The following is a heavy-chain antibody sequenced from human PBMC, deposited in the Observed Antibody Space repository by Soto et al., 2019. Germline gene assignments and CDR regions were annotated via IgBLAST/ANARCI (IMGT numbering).Heavy chain of an antibody. CDR3: VRRVSAYYDF. Sequence: QVQLQESGPGLVKPSETLSLTCTVSGASVSRYCVAWIRQSPGKGLEWIGFLYSSGSTNYNSSLKSRVTISVDTSKSQFSLRLSSVTAADTAVYYCVRRVSAYYDFWGQGTRVTVSS. J-gene: IGHJ4*02. D-gene: IGHD2-8*01. CDR2: LYSSGST. V-gene: IGHV4-59*02. CDR1: GASVSRYC.